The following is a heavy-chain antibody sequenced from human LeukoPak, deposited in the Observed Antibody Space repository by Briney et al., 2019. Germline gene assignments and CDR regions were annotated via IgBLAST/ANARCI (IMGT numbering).Heavy chain of an antibody. D-gene: IGHD1-26*01. CDR2: ISSNGGST. J-gene: IGHJ4*02. CDR1: GFTFSSYS. CDR3: ARDIMGATPAGDY. Sequence: PGGSLRLSCAASGFTFSSYSMNWVRQAPGKGLEYVSAISSNGGSTYYANSVKGRFTISRDNSKNTLYLQMGSLRAEDMAVYYCARDIMGATPAGDYWGQGTLVTVSS. V-gene: IGHV3-64*01.